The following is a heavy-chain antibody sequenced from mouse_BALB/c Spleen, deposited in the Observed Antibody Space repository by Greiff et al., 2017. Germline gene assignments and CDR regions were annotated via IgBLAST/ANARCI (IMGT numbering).Heavy chain of an antibody. CDR1: GFTFSSYA. D-gene: IGHD1-1*01. J-gene: IGHJ3*01. V-gene: IGHV5-9-4*01. CDR2: ISSGGSYT. Sequence: EVMLVESGGGLVTPGGSLKLSCAASGFTFSSYAMSWVRQSPEKRLEWVAEISSGGSYTYYPDTVTGRFTISRDNAKNTLYLEMSSLRSEDTAMYYCARDDYGRRTWFAYWGQGTLVTVSA. CDR3: ARDDYGRRTWFAY.